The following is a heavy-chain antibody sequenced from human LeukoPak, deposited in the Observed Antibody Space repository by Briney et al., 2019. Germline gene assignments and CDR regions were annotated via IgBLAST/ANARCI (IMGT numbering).Heavy chain of an antibody. J-gene: IGHJ3*02. Sequence: SQTLSLTCTVSGGSISSGGYYWSWIRQHPGKGLEWIGYIYYSGSTNYNPSLKSRVTISVDTSKNQFSLKLSSVTAADTAVYYCARRTFGSKRAFDIWGQGTMVTVSS. CDR3: ARRTFGSKRAFDI. V-gene: IGHV4-31*03. D-gene: IGHD3-16*01. CDR1: GGSISSGGYY. CDR2: IYYSGST.